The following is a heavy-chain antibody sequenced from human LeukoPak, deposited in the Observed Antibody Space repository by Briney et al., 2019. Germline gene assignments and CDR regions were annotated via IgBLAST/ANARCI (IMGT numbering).Heavy chain of an antibody. J-gene: IGHJ5*02. CDR2: IYTSGST. D-gene: IGHD5-12*01. Sequence: SGTLSLTCTVSGGSISSGSYYWSWIRQPAGKGLEWIGRIYTSGSTNYNPSLKSRVTISVDTSKNQFSLKLSSVTAADTAVYYCARDHLGVSEYSGYDPWGFDPWGQGTLVTVSS. V-gene: IGHV4-61*02. CDR1: GGSISSGSYY. CDR3: ARDHLGVSEYSGYDPWGFDP.